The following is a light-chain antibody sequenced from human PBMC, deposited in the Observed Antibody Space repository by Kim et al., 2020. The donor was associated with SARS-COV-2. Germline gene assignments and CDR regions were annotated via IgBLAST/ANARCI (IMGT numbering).Light chain of an antibody. V-gene: IGLV3-1*01. CDR1: KLGDKY. CDR2: QDS. J-gene: IGLJ1*01. Sequence: SYELTQPPSVSVSPGQTASITCSGDKLGDKYACWYQQKPGQSPVLVIYQDSKRPSGIPERFSGSNSGNTATLTISGTQPMDEADYYCQVWDSSTGVFGTGTKVTVL. CDR3: QVWDSSTGV.